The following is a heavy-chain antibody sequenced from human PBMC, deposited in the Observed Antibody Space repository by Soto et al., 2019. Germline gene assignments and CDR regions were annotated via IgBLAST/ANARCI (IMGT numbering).Heavy chain of an antibody. Sequence: GGSLRLSCAASGFTVSSNYMSWVRQAPGKGLEWVSVIYSGGSTYYADSVKGRFTISRDNSKNTLYLQMNSLRAEDTAVYYCARGGVTATYYYYGMDVWGQGTTVTVSS. V-gene: IGHV3-53*01. CDR1: GFTVSSNY. D-gene: IGHD3-16*01. CDR2: IYSGGST. J-gene: IGHJ6*02. CDR3: ARGGVTATYYYYGMDV.